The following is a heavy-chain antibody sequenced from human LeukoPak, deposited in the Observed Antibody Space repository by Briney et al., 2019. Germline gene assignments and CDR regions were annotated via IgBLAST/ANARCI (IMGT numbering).Heavy chain of an antibody. CDR2: ISGNGEST. V-gene: IGHV3-23*01. D-gene: IGHD2-15*01. CDR3: AKTGCSGGSCYSRWFDP. CDR1: GFTFSTYA. Sequence: PGGSLRVSCAASGFTFSTYAMSWVRQAPGKGLEWVSVISGNGESTYYTASVKGRFTISRDNSKNTLYLQMNSLRAEDTAVYYCAKTGCSGGSCYSRWFDPWGQGTLVTVSS. J-gene: IGHJ5*02.